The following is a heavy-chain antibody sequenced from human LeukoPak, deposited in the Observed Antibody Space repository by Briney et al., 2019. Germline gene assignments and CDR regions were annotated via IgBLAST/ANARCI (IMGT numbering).Heavy chain of an antibody. CDR3: AKGGWLDT. Sequence: GGSLRLSCAASVFSFTSYPMSGVRQAPGKGREWLSRISESDGTTHYADSVQGRFTISRDNSENTPFLQMISLRVDDTAVYYCAKGGWLDTWGQGTLVTVSS. D-gene: IGHD5-12*01. CDR2: ISESDGTT. CDR1: VFSFTSYP. V-gene: IGHV3-23*01. J-gene: IGHJ5*02.